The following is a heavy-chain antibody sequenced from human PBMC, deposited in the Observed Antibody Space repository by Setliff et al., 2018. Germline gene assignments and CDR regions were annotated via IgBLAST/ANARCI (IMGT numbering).Heavy chain of an antibody. CDR1: GFTFSRYD. CDR2: TAADGDT. V-gene: IGHV3-13*04. D-gene: IGHD5-12*01. J-gene: IGHJ4*01. CDR3: VRAFWTYSDYASLACFDY. Sequence: GGSLRLSCAASGFTFSRYDIQWVRQGTGKGLEWVSGTAADGDTYYADSVKGRFTISRENAKNSFYLQMNSLTAGDTAVYYCVRAFWTYSDYASLACFDYWGHGALVTVSS.